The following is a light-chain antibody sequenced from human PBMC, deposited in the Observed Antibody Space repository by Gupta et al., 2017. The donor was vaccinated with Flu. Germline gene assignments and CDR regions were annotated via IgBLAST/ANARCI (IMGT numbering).Light chain of an antibody. J-gene: IGKJ1*01. Sequence: PSTRSASVGDRVTITYRASQSISIWLAWFQKKPGKAPKPLIYKASSLESGVPSRFSGSGSGTEFSLTISSLQPDDFANYYCQQYISDPWTFGQGTKVEIK. CDR1: QSISIW. CDR2: KAS. CDR3: QQYISDPWT. V-gene: IGKV1-5*03.